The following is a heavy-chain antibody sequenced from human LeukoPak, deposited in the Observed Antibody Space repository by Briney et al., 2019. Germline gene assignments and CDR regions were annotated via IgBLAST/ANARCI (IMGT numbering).Heavy chain of an antibody. J-gene: IGHJ4*02. CDR2: ISYSGRI. CDR1: GGPISSHY. D-gene: IGHD2-15*01. CDR3: ARGAGWWDY. V-gene: IGHV4-59*11. Sequence: SETLSLTCTVSGGPISSHYWSWIRQPPGEGLEWIGYISYSGRINYNPSLKSQVTLSLDTSKNQFSLTLTSETAADTAVYYCARGAGWWDYWGQGTLVTVSS.